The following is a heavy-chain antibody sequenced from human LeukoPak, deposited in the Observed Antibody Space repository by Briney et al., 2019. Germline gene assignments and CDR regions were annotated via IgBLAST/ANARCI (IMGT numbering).Heavy chain of an antibody. CDR3: VRDLGYDRIGIWQKYFDY. CDR2: IGPDGRST. Sequence: GGSLRLYWATSGFTFSPFWIQWVRQGPREGLEWVSRIGPDGRSTNYADSVKGRFTICRDTAERTVSLQMNCLRADDAGVYLCVRDLGYDRIGIWQKYFDYWGQGALVTVSS. D-gene: IGHD2-15*01. J-gene: IGHJ4*02. V-gene: IGHV3-74*01. CDR1: GFTFSPFW.